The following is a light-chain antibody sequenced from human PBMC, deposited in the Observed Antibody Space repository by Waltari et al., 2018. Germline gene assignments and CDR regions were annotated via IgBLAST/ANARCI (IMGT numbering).Light chain of an antibody. CDR3: YSTDFSGHDRV. CDR1: ALSKKY. J-gene: IGLJ3*02. V-gene: IGLV3-10*01. CDR2: EDI. Sequence: SYELTQPPSVSVSPGQTARITCSGDALSKKYAYWYQQKSGQAPLLVIYEDIKRPTGIPERFSGSSAGTTATLTISGAHVDDEADYYCYSTDFSGHDRVFGGGTKLTIL.